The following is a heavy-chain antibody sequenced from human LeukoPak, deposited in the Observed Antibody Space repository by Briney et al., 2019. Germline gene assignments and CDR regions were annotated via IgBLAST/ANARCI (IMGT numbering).Heavy chain of an antibody. CDR1: GYTFTGYY. Sequence: SVKVSCKASGYTFTGYYMHWVRQAPGQGLEWMGWINPNSGGTNYAQKFQGRVTMTRDTYIGTAYMELSRLRSDDTAVYYCARVWHPEDCTNGVCYTHYYGMDVWGQGTTVTVSS. CDR3: ARVWHPEDCTNGVCYTHYYGMDV. V-gene: IGHV1-2*02. D-gene: IGHD2-8*01. CDR2: INPNSGGT. J-gene: IGHJ6*02.